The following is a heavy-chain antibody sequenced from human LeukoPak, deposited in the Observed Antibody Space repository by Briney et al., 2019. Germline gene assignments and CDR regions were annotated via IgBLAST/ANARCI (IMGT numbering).Heavy chain of an antibody. CDR1: GGSISSYY. D-gene: IGHD6-19*01. V-gene: IGHV4-59*01. Sequence: PSETLSLTCTVSGGSISSYYWSWIRQPPGKGLEWIGYIYYSGSTNYNPSLKSRVTISVDTSKNQFSLKLSSVTAADTAVYYCARVSIDQLLVRFFDYWGQGTLVTVSS. J-gene: IGHJ4*02. CDR2: IYYSGST. CDR3: ARVSIDQLLVRFFDY.